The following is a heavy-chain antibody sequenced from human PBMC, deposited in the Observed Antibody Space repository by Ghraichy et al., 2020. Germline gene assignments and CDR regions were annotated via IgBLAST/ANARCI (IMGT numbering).Heavy chain of an antibody. CDR2: ISGDSNYI. CDR1: GFTFGTYS. J-gene: IGHJ4*02. CDR3: ARYLFSGTFYPIYY. Sequence: GALRLSCVVSGFTFGTYSMTWVRQAPGKGLEWVSSISGDSNYIDYADSVKGRFTISRDNAKNTLYLQMNSLRAEDTAVYYCARYLFSGTFYPIYYWGQGTQVTVSS. D-gene: IGHD2/OR15-2a*01. V-gene: IGHV3-21*06.